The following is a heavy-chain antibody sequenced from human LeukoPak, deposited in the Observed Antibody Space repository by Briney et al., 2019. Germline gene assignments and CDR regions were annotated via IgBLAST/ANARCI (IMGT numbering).Heavy chain of an antibody. CDR2: ISTDARTI. CDR3: AKEGTAIAAAGTEY. Sequence: GGSLRLSCAASGFAFSTNWMHWVRQAPGKGLVWVSHISTDARTITYADFVKGRFTISRDNAKNTLYLQMNRLRVDDTAVYYCAKEGTAIAAAGTEYWGQGTLVTVSS. CDR1: GFAFSTNW. D-gene: IGHD6-13*01. V-gene: IGHV3-74*01. J-gene: IGHJ4*02.